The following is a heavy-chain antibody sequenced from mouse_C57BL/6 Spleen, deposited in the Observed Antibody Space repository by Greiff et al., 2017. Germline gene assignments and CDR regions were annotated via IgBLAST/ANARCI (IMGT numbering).Heavy chain of an antibody. D-gene: IGHD2-1*01. Sequence: EVQLQQSGPELVKPGASVKISCKASGYSFTGYYMNWVKQSPEKSLEWIGEINPSTGGTTYNQTFKAKATLTVDKSSSTAYMQLKSLTSEDSAVYYCARVYYGNYADYYAMDDWGKGTSVTVSS. J-gene: IGHJ4*01. CDR3: ARVYYGNYADYYAMDD. V-gene: IGHV1-42*01. CDR1: GYSFTGYY. CDR2: INPSTGGT.